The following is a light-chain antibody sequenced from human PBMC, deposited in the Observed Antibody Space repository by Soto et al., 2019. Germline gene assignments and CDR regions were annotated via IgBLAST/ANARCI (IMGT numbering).Light chain of an antibody. CDR3: QQYYSYPLT. V-gene: IGKV1-39*01. CDR2: AAS. J-gene: IGKJ4*01. CDR1: QSISSY. Sequence: DIQMTQSPSTLSASVGDRVTITCRASQSISSYLNWYQQMPGKAPKLLIYAASTLQSGVPSRFSGSGSGTDFTLTISCLQSEDFATYYCQQYYSYPLTFGGGTKVDIK.